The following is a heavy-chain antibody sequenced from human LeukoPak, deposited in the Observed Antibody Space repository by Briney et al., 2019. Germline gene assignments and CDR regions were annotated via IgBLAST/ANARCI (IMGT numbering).Heavy chain of an antibody. CDR3: ARVGGYSYGYSNFYMDV. CDR2: ISTSSIYI. CDR1: GFTFSSYT. Sequence: GGSLRLSCVASGFTFSSYTMNWVRQAPGKGLEWVSSISTSSIYIYYADSVKGRFTISRDNAKNSLYLQMNNLRAEDTAVYYCARVGGYSYGYSNFYMDVWGKGTTVTISS. D-gene: IGHD5-18*01. V-gene: IGHV3-21*01. J-gene: IGHJ6*03.